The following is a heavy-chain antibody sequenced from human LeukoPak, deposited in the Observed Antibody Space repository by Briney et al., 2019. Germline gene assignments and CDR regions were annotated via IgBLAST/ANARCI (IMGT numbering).Heavy chain of an antibody. CDR2: INAGSGNT. J-gene: IGHJ4*02. CDR3: ARDHYHKIHSVMVTAPDY. Sequence: ASVKVSCKASGYTFTSYAMHWVRQAPGQRLEWMGWINAGSGNTKYSQEFQGRVTMTRDTSTSTVYMELSSLRSEDTAVYYCARDHYHKIHSVMVTAPDYWGQGTLVIVSS. V-gene: IGHV1-3*03. CDR1: GYTFTSYA. D-gene: IGHD2-21*02.